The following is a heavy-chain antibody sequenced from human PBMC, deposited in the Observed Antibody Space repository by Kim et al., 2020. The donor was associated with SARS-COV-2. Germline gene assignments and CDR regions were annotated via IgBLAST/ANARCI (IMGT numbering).Heavy chain of an antibody. CDR2: ISAYNGNT. CDR3: ARDWSYYDSSGYYYPGWFDP. V-gene: IGHV1-18*01. D-gene: IGHD3-22*01. Sequence: ASVKVSCKASGYTFTSYGISWVRQAPGQGLEWMGWISAYNGNTNYAQKLQGRVTMTTDTSTSTAYMELRSLRSDDTAVYYCARDWSYYDSSGYYYPGWFDPWGQGTLVTVSS. J-gene: IGHJ5*02. CDR1: GYTFTSYG.